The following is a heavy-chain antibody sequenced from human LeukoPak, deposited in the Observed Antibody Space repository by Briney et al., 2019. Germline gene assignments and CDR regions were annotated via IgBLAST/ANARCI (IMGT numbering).Heavy chain of an antibody. Sequence: ASVKVSCKASGYTFTGYYMHWVRQAPGQGLEWMGWINPNSGGTNYAQKFQGRVTMTRDTSISTVYMELSRLRSDDTAVYYCARNRHYDFWSGYSRGGRDEYYFDYWGQGTLVTVSS. J-gene: IGHJ4*02. CDR2: INPNSGGT. D-gene: IGHD3-3*01. CDR3: ARNRHYDFWSGYSRGGRDEYYFDY. CDR1: GYTFTGYY. V-gene: IGHV1-2*02.